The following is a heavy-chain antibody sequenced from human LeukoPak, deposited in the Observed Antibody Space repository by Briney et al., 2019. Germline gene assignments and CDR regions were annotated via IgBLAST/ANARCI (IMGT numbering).Heavy chain of an antibody. D-gene: IGHD6-19*01. Sequence: GGSLRLSCAASGFTFSSYSMNWVRQAPGKGLEWVSSISSSSYIYYADSVKGRFTISRDNDKNTLYLQMNSLRAEDTAVYYCARAADPFDYWGQGTLVTVSS. V-gene: IGHV3-21*01. J-gene: IGHJ4*02. CDR1: GFTFSSYS. CDR3: ARAADPFDY. CDR2: ISSSSYI.